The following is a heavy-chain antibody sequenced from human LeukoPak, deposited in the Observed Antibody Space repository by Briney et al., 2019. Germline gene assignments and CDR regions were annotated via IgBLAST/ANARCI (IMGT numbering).Heavy chain of an antibody. CDR2: IYYSGST. J-gene: IGHJ5*02. D-gene: IGHD3-22*01. V-gene: IGHV4-39*01. CDR3: ARSARVYYYDSSGYSWFDP. Sequence: SETLSLTCTVSGGSISSSSYYWGWMRQPPGKGLEWIGSIYYSGSTYYNPSLKSRVTISVDTSKNQFSLKLSSVTAADTAVYYCARSARVYYYDSSGYSWFDPWGQGTLVTVSS. CDR1: GGSISSSSYY.